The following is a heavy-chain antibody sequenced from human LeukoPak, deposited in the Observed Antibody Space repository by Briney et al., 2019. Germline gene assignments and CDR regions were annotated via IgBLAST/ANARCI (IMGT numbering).Heavy chain of an antibody. V-gene: IGHV3-23*01. CDR1: GFSFNTHA. J-gene: IGHJ4*02. Sequence: PGGSLRLSCAASGFSFNTHAMSWVRQAPGKGLEWVSTISGRGDSPYYADSVKGRFSISRDNSKNTLFLHMNSLRAEDTAVYYCARDPGYAIYYFDYWGQGNLVTVSS. CDR2: ISGRGDSP. D-gene: IGHD3-9*01. CDR3: ARDPGYAIYYFDY.